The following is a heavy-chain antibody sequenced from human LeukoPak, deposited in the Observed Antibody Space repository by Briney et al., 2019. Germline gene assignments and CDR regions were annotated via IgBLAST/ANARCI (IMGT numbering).Heavy chain of an antibody. CDR3: ARAFGVLGGHSWFDP. CDR1: GGSFSGYY. J-gene: IGHJ5*02. V-gene: IGHV4-34*01. Sequence: SETLSLTCAVHGGSFSGYYWSWIRQPPGKGLEWIGEINHSGSTNYNPSLKSRVTISVDTSKNQFSLKLSSVTAADTAVYYCARAFGVLGGHSWFDPWGQGTLVTVSS. D-gene: IGHD3-16*01. CDR2: INHSGST.